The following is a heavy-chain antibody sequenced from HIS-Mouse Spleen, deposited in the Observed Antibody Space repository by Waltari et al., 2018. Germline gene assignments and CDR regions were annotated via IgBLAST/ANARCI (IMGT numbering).Heavy chain of an antibody. D-gene: IGHD6-13*01. CDR2: IYYSGIT. CDR3: AREIPYSSSWYDWYFDL. CDR1: GGSISSSSYY. J-gene: IGHJ2*01. Sequence: QLQLQESGPGLVKPSETLSLTCTVSGGSISSSSYYWGWIRQPPGKWLEWIGSIYYSGITYYTPSLKSRVTISVDTSKNQFSRKLSSVTAADTAVYYCAREIPYSSSWYDWYFDLWGRGTLVTVSS. V-gene: IGHV4-39*07.